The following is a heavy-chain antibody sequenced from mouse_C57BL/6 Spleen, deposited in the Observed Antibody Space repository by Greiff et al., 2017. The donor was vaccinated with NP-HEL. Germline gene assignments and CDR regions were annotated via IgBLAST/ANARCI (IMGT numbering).Heavy chain of an antibody. CDR3: ARCHSNYAYAMDY. CDR1: GYTFTSYW. D-gene: IGHD2-5*01. V-gene: IGHV1-64*01. CDR2: IHPNSGST. J-gene: IGHJ4*01. Sequence: QVQLQQSGAELVKPGASVKLSCKASGYTFTSYWMHWVKQRPGQGLEWIGMIHPNSGSTNYNEKFKSKATLTVDKSSSTAYMQLSSLTSEDSAVYYCARCHSNYAYAMDYWGQGTSVTVSS.